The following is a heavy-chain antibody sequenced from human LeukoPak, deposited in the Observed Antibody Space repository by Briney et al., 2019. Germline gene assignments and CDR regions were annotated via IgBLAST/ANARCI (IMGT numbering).Heavy chain of an antibody. V-gene: IGHV3-64*01. D-gene: IGHD3-3*01. CDR3: ARTYYDFWSGYKGLYYFDY. J-gene: IGHJ4*02. CDR1: GFTFSSYA. CDR2: ICSNGGST. Sequence: GGSLRLSCAASGFTFSSYAMHWVRQAPGKGLEYVSAICSNGGSTYYANSVKGRFTISRDNSKNTLYLQMGSLRAEDMAVYYCARTYYDFWSGYKGLYYFDYWGQGTLVTVSS.